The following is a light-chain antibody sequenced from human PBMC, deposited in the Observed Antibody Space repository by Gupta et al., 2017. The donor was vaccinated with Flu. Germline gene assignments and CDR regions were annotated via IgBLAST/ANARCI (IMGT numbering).Light chain of an antibody. Sequence: DIQMTQSPSSLSASVGDTVTITCRASQRLSSYLNWYQLKPGKAPRLLIYATSSLQSGVPSRFSGSGSGTEFTLTISRLQPEDSGTYYCQHRDYTPWTFGQGTKVEIK. J-gene: IGKJ1*01. CDR2: ATS. V-gene: IGKV1-39*01. CDR1: QRLSSY. CDR3: QHRDYTPWT.